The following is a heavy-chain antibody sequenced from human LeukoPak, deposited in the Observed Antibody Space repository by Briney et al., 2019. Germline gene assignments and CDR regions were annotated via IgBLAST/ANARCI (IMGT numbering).Heavy chain of an antibody. CDR3: ARAAIHYDILTGPDY. Sequence: GGSLRLSCAASGFTFSSYAMHWVRQAPGKGLEWVAVISYDGSNKYYADSVKGRFTISRDNSKNTLYLQMNSLRAEDTAVYYCARAAIHYDILTGPDYWGQGTLVTVSS. CDR2: ISYDGSNK. D-gene: IGHD3-9*01. J-gene: IGHJ4*02. V-gene: IGHV3-30-3*01. CDR1: GFTFSSYA.